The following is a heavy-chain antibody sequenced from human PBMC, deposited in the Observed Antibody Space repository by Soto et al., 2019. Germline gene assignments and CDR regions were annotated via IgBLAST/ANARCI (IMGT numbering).Heavy chain of an antibody. D-gene: IGHD3-3*01. CDR3: AKVFEEWLLYWFDP. CDR2: ISGSGGST. Sequence: GGSLRLSCAASGFTFSSYAMSWVRQAPGKGLEWVSAISGSGGSTYYADSVKGRFTISRDNSKNTLYLQMNSLRAEDMAVYYCAKVFEEWLLYWFDPWGQGTLVTVSS. CDR1: GFTFSSYA. V-gene: IGHV3-23*01. J-gene: IGHJ5*02.